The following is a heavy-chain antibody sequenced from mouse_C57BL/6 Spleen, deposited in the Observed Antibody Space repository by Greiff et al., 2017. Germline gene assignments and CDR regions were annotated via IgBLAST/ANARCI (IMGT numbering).Heavy chain of an antibody. Sequence: VQLQQSGAELARPGASVKLSCKASGYTFTSYGISWVKQRTGQGLEWIGEIYPRSGNTYYNEKFKGKATLTADKSSSTASMELRSLTSEDSAVYFCARGDYGSSYVFAYWGQGTLVTVSA. J-gene: IGHJ3*01. V-gene: IGHV1-81*01. CDR1: GYTFTSYG. CDR2: IYPRSGNT. D-gene: IGHD1-1*01. CDR3: ARGDYGSSYVFAY.